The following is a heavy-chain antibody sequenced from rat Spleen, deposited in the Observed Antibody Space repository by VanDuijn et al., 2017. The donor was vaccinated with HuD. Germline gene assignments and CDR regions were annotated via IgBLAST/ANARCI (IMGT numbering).Heavy chain of an antibody. CDR2: ISYGDRSGHSST. CDR1: GFTFSDYG. V-gene: IGHV5-29*01. CDR3: ARRHYGYTDYFDY. Sequence: EVQLVESGGGLVQPGRSLKLSCAASGFTFSDYGMAWVRQGPTKGLEWVATISYGDRSGHSSTYYRDSVKGRFTISRDNAKSTLSLQMDSLRSEDTATYYCARRHYGYTDYFDYWGQGVMATVSS. J-gene: IGHJ2*01. D-gene: IGHD1-6*01.